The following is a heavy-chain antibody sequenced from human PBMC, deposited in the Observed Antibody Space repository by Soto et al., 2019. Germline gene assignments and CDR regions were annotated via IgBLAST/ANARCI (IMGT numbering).Heavy chain of an antibody. CDR3: ARGRYSSGWLAKAWFDP. Sequence: SETLSLTCAVYGGSFSGYYWSWIRQPPGKGLEWIGEINHSGSTNYNPSLKSRVTISVDTSKNQFSLKLSSVTAADTAVYYCARGRYSSGWLAKAWFDPWGQGPLVTVPS. V-gene: IGHV4-34*01. J-gene: IGHJ5*02. CDR1: GGSFSGYY. D-gene: IGHD6-19*01. CDR2: INHSGST.